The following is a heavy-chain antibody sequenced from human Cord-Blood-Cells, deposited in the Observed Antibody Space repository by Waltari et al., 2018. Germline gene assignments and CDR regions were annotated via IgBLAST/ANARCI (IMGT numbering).Heavy chain of an antibody. J-gene: IGHJ6*02. Sequence: QMQLVQSGPEVKKPGTSVKVSCKASGFTFTSSAVQWVRQARGQRLEWIGWIVVGRGNTNYAQKFQERVTITREMSTSTAYMELSSLRSEDTAVYYCAATPQLYCSSTSCYYDYYYGMDVWGQGTTVTVSS. V-gene: IGHV1-58*01. D-gene: IGHD2-2*01. CDR3: AATPQLYCSSTSCYYDYYYGMDV. CDR2: IVVGRGNT. CDR1: GFTFTSSA.